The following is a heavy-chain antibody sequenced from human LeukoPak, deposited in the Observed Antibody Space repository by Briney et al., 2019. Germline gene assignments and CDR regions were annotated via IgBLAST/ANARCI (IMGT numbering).Heavy chain of an antibody. J-gene: IGHJ4*02. CDR2: ISGSGGST. Sequence: GGSLRLSCAASGFTFSSYSMSWVRQAPGKGLEWVSAISGSGGSTYYADSVKGRFTISRDNSKNTLYLQMNSLRAEDTAVYYCAKHRAEITFGGVIVAPFGYWGQGTLVTVSS. CDR3: AKHRAEITFGGVIVAPFGY. V-gene: IGHV3-23*01. D-gene: IGHD3-16*02. CDR1: GFTFSSYS.